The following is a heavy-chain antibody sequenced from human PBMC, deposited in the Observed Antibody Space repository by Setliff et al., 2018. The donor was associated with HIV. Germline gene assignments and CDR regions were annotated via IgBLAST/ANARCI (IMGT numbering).Heavy chain of an antibody. J-gene: IGHJ4*02. CDR3: ARYFRDGSYNDY. V-gene: IGHV3-48*03. CDR1: GFTFSDFW. D-gene: IGHD3-10*01. CDR2: ITGAGSGI. Sequence: GGSLRLSCAASGFTFSDFWMHWVRQAPGKGLEWVSYITGAGSGIDYADSVKGRFTISRDNAKNSLFLQMNNLTVDDTGLYFCARYFRDGSYNDYWGQGTLVTVSS.